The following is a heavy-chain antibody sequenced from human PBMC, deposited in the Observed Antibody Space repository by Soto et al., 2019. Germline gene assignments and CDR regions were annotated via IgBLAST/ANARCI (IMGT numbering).Heavy chain of an antibody. Sequence: GGSLRLSCAASGFTFSSYAMSWVRQAPGKGLEWVSAISGSGGSTYYADSVEGRFTISRDNSKNTLYLQMNSLRAEDTAVYYCAKDTPPKKNSGSYYYFDYWGQGTLVTVSS. CDR3: AKDTPPKKNSGSYYYFDY. CDR1: GFTFSSYA. D-gene: IGHD3-10*01. J-gene: IGHJ4*02. CDR2: ISGSGGST. V-gene: IGHV3-23*01.